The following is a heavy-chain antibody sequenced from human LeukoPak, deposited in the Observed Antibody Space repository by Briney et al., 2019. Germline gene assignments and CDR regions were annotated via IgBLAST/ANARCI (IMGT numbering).Heavy chain of an antibody. CDR2: THYRSNWYD. CDR3: ARDPYGSSWYDS. J-gene: IGHJ5*01. D-gene: IGHD6-13*01. V-gene: IGHV6-1*01. CDR1: GYHVSSNSAT. Sequence: SQTLSLTCAISGYHVSSNSATWNWIRQSPSRGLEWLGRTHYRSNWYDTYALSVKGRITINPDTSKNQFSLHLNSVTPDDTAVYYCARDPYGSSWYDSWGQGTLVTVSS.